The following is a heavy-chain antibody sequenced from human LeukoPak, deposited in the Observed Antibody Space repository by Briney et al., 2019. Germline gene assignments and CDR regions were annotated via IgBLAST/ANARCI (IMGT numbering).Heavy chain of an antibody. Sequence: GGSLRLSCAASGFTFSSYWMSWVRQAPGKGLEWMANIKKDGSEKYYVDSVKGRFTISRDNAKNSLYLQMNSLRAEDTAVYYCVRGGGYYEDFDYWGQGTLVTVSS. CDR3: VRGGGYYEDFDY. D-gene: IGHD3-22*01. V-gene: IGHV3-7*01. CDR1: GFTFSSYW. J-gene: IGHJ4*02. CDR2: IKKDGSEK.